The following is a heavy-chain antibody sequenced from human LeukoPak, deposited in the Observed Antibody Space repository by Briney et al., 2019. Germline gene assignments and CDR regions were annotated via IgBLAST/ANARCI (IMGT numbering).Heavy chain of an antibody. CDR2: IYTSGST. D-gene: IGHD6-6*01. CDR3: ARYWGEIAARRGYFGY. CDR1: GGSISSYY. V-gene: IGHV4-4*07. J-gene: IGHJ4*02. Sequence: SETLSLTCTVSGGSISSYYWSWIRQPAGKGLEWIGRIYTSGSTNYNPSLKSRVTMSVDTSKNQFSLKLSSVTAADTAVYYCARYWGEIAARRGYFGYWGQRTLVTVSS.